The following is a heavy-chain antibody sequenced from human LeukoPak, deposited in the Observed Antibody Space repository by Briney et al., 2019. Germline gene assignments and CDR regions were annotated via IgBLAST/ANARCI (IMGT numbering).Heavy chain of an antibody. V-gene: IGHV3-11*01. Sequence: PGGSLRLSCAASGFTFSDDYMSWVCQAPGKGLGRGSYIISSGSTIYYAASVKGRFTISRDNAKNSLYLQMNSLSAEDTAVYYCARADSSSWYESTYSFDYWGQGTLVTVSS. CDR3: ARADSSSWYESTYSFDY. CDR2: IISSGSTI. J-gene: IGHJ4*02. CDR1: GFTFSDDY. D-gene: IGHD6-13*01.